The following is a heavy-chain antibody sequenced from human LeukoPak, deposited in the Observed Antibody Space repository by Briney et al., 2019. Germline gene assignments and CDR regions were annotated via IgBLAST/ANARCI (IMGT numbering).Heavy chain of an antibody. CDR1: GFTFSAYA. D-gene: IGHD3-3*01. J-gene: IGHJ4*02. V-gene: IGHV3-21*04. Sequence: TGGSLRLSCAASGFTFSAYAIDWVRQAPGKGLEWVSSINGDSSYIYYADSVKGRFTIARDNAKNSLHLQMNSLRAEDTAVYYCAREVTIFGVFDYWGQGTLVTVSS. CDR3: AREVTIFGVFDY. CDR2: INGDSSYI.